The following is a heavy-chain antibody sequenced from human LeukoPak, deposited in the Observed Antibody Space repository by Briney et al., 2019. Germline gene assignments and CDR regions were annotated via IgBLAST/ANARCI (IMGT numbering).Heavy chain of an antibody. V-gene: IGHV1-24*01. CDR2: FDPEDGET. CDR3: ATLYHGSGSYYRAAFDY. D-gene: IGHD3-10*01. CDR1: GYTLTELS. Sequence: ASVKVSCKVSGYTLTELSMHWVRQAPGKGLEWMGGFDPEDGETIYAQKFQGRVTMTEDTSTDTAYMELSSLRSEDTAVYYCATLYHGSGSYYRAAFDYWGQGTLVTVSS. J-gene: IGHJ4*02.